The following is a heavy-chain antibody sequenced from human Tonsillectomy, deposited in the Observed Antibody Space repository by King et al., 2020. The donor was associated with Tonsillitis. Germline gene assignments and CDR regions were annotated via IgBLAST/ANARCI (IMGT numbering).Heavy chain of an antibody. V-gene: IGHV4-4*07. CDR2: IYFNENT. CDR1: GDSISGYY. Sequence: VPLQESGPGLVKPSETLSLTCTVSGDSISGYYWTWIRQPAGKGLEWIGRIYFNENTDYNPSLKSRVTMSVDTSKNQFSLKLTSVTAADTAMYYCARDRHQGSTKFDYWGPGTLVTVSS. D-gene: IGHD2-8*01. J-gene: IGHJ4*02. CDR3: ARDRHQGSTKFDY.